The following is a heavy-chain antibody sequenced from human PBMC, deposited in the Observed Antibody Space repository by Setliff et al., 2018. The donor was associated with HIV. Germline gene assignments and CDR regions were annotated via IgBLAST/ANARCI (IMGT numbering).Heavy chain of an antibody. Sequence: GGSLRLSCAASGFTFSSYAMSWVRQAPGKGLEWVSAISGSGGSVYHSDSVQGRFTISRDNSKNTVYLQMNSLTAEDTAVYYCASRGYNYGRRPVYFDRWGQGTLVTVSS. J-gene: IGHJ4*02. CDR2: ISGSGGSV. D-gene: IGHD5-18*01. CDR3: ASRGYNYGRRPVYFDR. V-gene: IGHV3-23*01. CDR1: GFTFSSYA.